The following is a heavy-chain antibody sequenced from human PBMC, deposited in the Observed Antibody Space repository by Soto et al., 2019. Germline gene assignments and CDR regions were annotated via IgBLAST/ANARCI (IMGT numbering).Heavy chain of an antibody. CDR1: GFTFSSYA. V-gene: IGHV3-23*01. D-gene: IGHD2-2*02. CDR3: AKPRVVVPAAILNWFDP. CDR2: ISGSGGST. J-gene: IGHJ5*02. Sequence: GSLRLSCAASGFTFSSYAMSWVRQAPGKGLEWVSAISGSGGSTYYADSVKGRFTISRDNSKNTLYLQMNSLRAEDTAVYYCAKPRVVVPAAILNWFDPWGQGTLVTVSS.